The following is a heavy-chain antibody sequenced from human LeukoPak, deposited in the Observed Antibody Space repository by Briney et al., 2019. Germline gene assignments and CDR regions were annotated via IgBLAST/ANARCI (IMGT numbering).Heavy chain of an antibody. J-gene: IGHJ3*02. Sequence: GGSLRLSCAASGFTFNSYGMHWVRQAPGKGLEWVAVISYDGSNKYYADSVKGRFTISRDNSKNTLYLQMNSLRAEDTAVYYCAKDIMIVVVIGAFDIWGQGTMVTVSS. V-gene: IGHV3-30*18. CDR3: AKDIMIVVVIGAFDI. D-gene: IGHD3-22*01. CDR1: GFTFNSYG. CDR2: ISYDGSNK.